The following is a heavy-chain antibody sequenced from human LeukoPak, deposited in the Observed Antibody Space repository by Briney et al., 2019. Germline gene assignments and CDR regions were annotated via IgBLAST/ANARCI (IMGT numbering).Heavy chain of an antibody. CDR1: GGSISSGDYY. D-gene: IGHD4-11*01. Sequence: SETLSLTCSVSGGSISSGDYYWSWIRQPPGKGLEWIGYIYYSGSTYYNPSLKSRVTISVDTSKNQFSLKLSSVTAADTAVYYCASYSTSGFDPWGQGTLVTVSS. CDR2: IYYSGST. J-gene: IGHJ5*02. CDR3: ASYSTSGFDP. V-gene: IGHV4-30-4*08.